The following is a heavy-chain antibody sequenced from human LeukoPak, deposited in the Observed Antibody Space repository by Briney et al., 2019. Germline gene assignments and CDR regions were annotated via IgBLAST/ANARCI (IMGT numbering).Heavy chain of an antibody. CDR3: ARDHHNDAFDI. CDR1: GFTFSSNG. CDR2: IRYDGSEK. J-gene: IGHJ3*02. V-gene: IGHV3-33*01. Sequence: GGSLRLSCAASGFTFSSNGMPWVRQAPGKGLDWVAVIRYDGSEKYYADSVKGRFTISRDNSKNTLFLQMNNLRAEDTALYYCARDHHNDAFDIGGQGTMVTVSS.